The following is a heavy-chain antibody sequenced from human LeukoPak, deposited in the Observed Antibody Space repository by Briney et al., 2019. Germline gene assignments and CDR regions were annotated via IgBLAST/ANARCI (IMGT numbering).Heavy chain of an antibody. CDR1: GGTFSSYA. Sequence: VASVKVSCRASGGTFSSYAISWVRQAPGQGLEWMGGIIPIFGTANYAQKFQGRVTITADKSTSTAYMELSSLRSEDTAVYYCARVNKNGSGSYSHYYYYMDVWGKGTTVTVSS. D-gene: IGHD3-10*01. J-gene: IGHJ6*03. CDR2: IIPIFGTA. V-gene: IGHV1-69*06. CDR3: ARVNKNGSGSYSHYYYYMDV.